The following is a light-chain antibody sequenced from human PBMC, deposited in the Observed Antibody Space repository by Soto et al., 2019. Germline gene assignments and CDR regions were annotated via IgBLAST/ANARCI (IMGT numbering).Light chain of an antibody. CDR2: GAS. J-gene: IGKJ1*01. CDR1: QNIDMY. CDR3: QHPFNSPPWL. Sequence: DIHMTQSPSSLSASVGDTVTITCRASQNIDMYLNWYQQKPGKAPRGLISGASNLQSGVPSRFSGSGVAADFPLTISSLQSEDFARYFCQHPFNSPPWLFGQGTKVEVK. V-gene: IGKV1-39*01.